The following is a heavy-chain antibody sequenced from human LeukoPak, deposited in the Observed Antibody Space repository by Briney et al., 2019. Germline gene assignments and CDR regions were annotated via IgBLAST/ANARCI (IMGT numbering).Heavy chain of an antibody. CDR2: IYYSGST. D-gene: IGHD3-3*01. Sequence: SETLSLTCSVSGGSISSYYWSWIRQTPGKGLEWIGYIYYSGSTNYNTSLKSRVTISVDASKNQFSLKRSSVTAEDTAVYYCARGKKLDFWSGSMYYFDYWGQGTLVTVSS. J-gene: IGHJ4*02. CDR3: ARGKKLDFWSGSMYYFDY. V-gene: IGHV4-59*01. CDR1: GGSISSYY.